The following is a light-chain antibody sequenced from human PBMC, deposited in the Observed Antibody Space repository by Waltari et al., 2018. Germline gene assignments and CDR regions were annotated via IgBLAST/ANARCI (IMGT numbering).Light chain of an antibody. CDR1: SGINVGSYR. Sequence: QAVLTQPSSLSASPGASASLTCTLRSGINVGSYRIYWYQQKPGSPPQDPLRYKSDSDQHQDSMVHRRFSGSKDASANASILLISGLQSEDEADYYCMIWHNNAVVFGGGTTLTVL. CDR3: MIWHNNAVV. CDR2: YKSDSDQ. J-gene: IGLJ2*01. V-gene: IGLV5-45*03.